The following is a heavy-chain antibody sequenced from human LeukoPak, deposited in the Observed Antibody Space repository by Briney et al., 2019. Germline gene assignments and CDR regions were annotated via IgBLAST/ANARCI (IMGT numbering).Heavy chain of an antibody. V-gene: IGHV3-21*01. J-gene: IGHJ4*02. Sequence: PGGSLRLSCAASGFTFSSYSMNWVRQAPGKGLEWVSSISSSSSYIYYADSVKGRFTISRDNAKNSLYLQMNSLRAEDTAVYYCAREESGWPSGGVQLDYWGQGTLVTVSS. CDR1: GFTFSSYS. CDR3: AREESGWPSGGVQLDY. D-gene: IGHD6-19*01. CDR2: ISSSSSYI.